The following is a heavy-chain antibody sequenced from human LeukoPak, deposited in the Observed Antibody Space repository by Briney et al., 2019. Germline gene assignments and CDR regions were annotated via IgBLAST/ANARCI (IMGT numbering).Heavy chain of an antibody. CDR1: GYTFTGYY. CDR2: INPNSGGT. V-gene: IGHV1-2*02. Sequence: ASVKVSCKASGYTFTGYYMHWVRQAPGQGLEWMGWINPNSGGTNYAQKFQGRVTMTRDTSISTAYMELSSLRSEDTAVYYCARDGYSSGWSIQNGMDVWGQGTTVTVSS. D-gene: IGHD6-19*01. CDR3: ARDGYSSGWSIQNGMDV. J-gene: IGHJ6*02.